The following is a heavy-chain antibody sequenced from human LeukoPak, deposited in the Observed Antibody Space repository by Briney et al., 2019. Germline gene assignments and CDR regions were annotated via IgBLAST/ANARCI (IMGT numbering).Heavy chain of an antibody. J-gene: IGHJ3*02. V-gene: IGHV4-34*01. Sequence: SETLSLTCAVYGGSFSGYYWSWIRQPPGKGLEWIGEINHSGSTNYNPSLKSRVTISVDTSKNQFSLKLSSVTAADTAVYYCARRNERRAPGAFDIWGQGAMVTVSS. CDR2: INHSGST. CDR3: ARRNERRAPGAFDI. CDR1: GGSFSGYY. D-gene: IGHD1-1*01.